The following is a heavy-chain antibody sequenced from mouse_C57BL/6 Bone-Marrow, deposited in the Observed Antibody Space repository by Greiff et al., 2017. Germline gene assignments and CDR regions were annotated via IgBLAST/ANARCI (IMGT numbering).Heavy chain of an antibody. J-gene: IGHJ3*01. CDR3: ARDRDYVSWVAY. V-gene: IGHV1-69*01. CDR2: IDPSDSYT. CDR1: GYTFTSYW. Sequence: QVQLQQPGAELVMPGASVKLSCKASGYTFTSYWMHWVKQRPGQGLEWIGEIDPSDSYTNYNQKFKGKSTLTVDKSSSTAYMQLSSLTSEDSAVYYCARDRDYVSWVAYWGQGTRVTVSA. D-gene: IGHD1-1*01.